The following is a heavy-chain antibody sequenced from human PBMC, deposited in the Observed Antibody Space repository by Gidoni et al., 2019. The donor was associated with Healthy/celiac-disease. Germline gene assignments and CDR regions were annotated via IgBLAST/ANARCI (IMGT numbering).Heavy chain of an antibody. CDR2: ISGSGGST. CDR1: GFTFSSYA. Sequence: EVQLLESGGGLVQPGGSLRLSCAAPGFTFSSYAMSWVRPAPGKGLEWVSAISGSGGSTYYADSVKGRFTISRDNSKNTLYLQMNSLRAEDTAVYYCGVCSILVGATENLIDYWGQGTLVTVSS. V-gene: IGHV3-23*01. J-gene: IGHJ4*02. D-gene: IGHD1-26*01. CDR3: GVCSILVGATENLIDY.